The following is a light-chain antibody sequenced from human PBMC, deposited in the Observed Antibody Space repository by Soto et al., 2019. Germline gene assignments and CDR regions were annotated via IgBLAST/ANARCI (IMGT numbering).Light chain of an antibody. J-gene: IGLJ1*01. V-gene: IGLV1-40*01. CDR3: QSFDNGLLAYV. Sequence: QSVLTQPPSVSGAPGQRVTISCTGASSNVGTANAVRWDQHIPGTAPELLTYADNSRTSGVPGRFSASKSGTSASLAITGLQAEDEADYYCQSFDNGLLAYVFGTGTKVTV. CDR2: ADN. CDR1: SSNVGTANA.